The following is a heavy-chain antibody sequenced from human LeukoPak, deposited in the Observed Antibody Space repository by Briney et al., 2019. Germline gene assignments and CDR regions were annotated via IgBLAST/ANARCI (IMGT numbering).Heavy chain of an antibody. D-gene: IGHD2-2*01. CDR3: ARNYPPPFVVVPAAPRIFDF. CDR1: GYTFTSYG. J-gene: IGHJ4*02. Sequence: ASVKVSCKASGYTFTSYGISWVRQAPGQGLEWMGWISAYNGNTNYAQKLQGRVTMTTDTSTSTAYMELRSLRSDDTAVYYCARNYPPPFVVVPAAPRIFDFWGPGTLVTVSS. CDR2: ISAYNGNT. V-gene: IGHV1-18*01.